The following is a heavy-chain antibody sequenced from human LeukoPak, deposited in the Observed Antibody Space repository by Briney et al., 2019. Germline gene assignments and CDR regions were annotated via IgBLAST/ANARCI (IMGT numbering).Heavy chain of an antibody. CDR1: GXTFSNAW. CDR3: TTTGGSTTRFVDY. D-gene: IGHD1-26*01. Sequence: PGGSLRLSCAASGXTFSNAWLSWVRQAPGKGLEWVGRILSKTDGETTDYAAPVKGRFTISRDGSKDTLYLQMNSLKTEDTALYYCTTTGGSTTRFVDYWGQGTLVTVSS. J-gene: IGHJ4*02. CDR2: ILSKTDGETT. V-gene: IGHV3-15*01.